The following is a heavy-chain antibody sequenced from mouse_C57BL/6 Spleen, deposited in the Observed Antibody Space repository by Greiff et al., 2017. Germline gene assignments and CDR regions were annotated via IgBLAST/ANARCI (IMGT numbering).Heavy chain of an antibody. CDR3: ARRGTTVVAPYWYFDV. CDR2: IYPGSGST. D-gene: IGHD1-1*01. J-gene: IGHJ1*03. CDR1: GYTFTSYW. V-gene: IGHV1-55*01. Sequence: VQLQQPGAELVKPGASVKMSCKASGYTFTSYWITWVKQRPGQGLEWIGDIYPGSGSTNYNEKFKSKATLTVDTSSSTAYMQLSSLTSEDSAVYYCARRGTTVVAPYWYFDVWGTGTTVTVSS.